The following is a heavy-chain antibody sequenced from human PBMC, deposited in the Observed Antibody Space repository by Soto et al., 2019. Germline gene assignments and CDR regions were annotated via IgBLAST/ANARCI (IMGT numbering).Heavy chain of an antibody. V-gene: IGHV1-69*01. J-gene: IGHJ6*02. CDR2: IIPIFGTA. Sequence: KVSCKESGGTFSSYALSWVRQAPGQGLEWMGGIIPIFGTANYAQKFQGRVTITADESTSTAYMELSSLRSEDTAVYYCARDRGCSGGSCYVSYGMDVWG. CDR3: ARDRGCSGGSCYVSYGMDV. D-gene: IGHD2-15*01. CDR1: GGTFSSYA.